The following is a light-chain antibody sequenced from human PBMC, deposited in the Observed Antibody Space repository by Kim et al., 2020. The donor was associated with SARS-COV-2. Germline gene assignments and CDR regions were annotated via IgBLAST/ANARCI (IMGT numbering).Light chain of an antibody. CDR1: SSNSGNSI. CDR2: SIY. J-gene: IGLJ2*01. V-gene: IGLV1-44*01. CDR3: ATWDDSLNGPV. Sequence: GQRMTVTCSGSSSNSGNSIVNWYQQFPGTAPKLPIFSIYRRPSGVPDRFSGSKSGTSAALAISGLQSEDEADYYCATWDDSLNGPVFGGGTQLTVL.